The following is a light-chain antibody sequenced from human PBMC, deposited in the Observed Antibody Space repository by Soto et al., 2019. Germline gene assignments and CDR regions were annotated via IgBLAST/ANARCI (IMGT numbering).Light chain of an antibody. CDR1: QSVNSNY. CDR2: AAS. Sequence: IVLTQSPGTLSLSPGERATLSCRASQSVNSNYLAWYQQKPGQAPRLVIYAASGRATGIPDRFSGVGSGTDFTLTINRLETADFALYYGQQYGRSPPITFGQGTRLEIK. CDR3: QQYGRSPPIT. V-gene: IGKV3-20*01. J-gene: IGKJ5*01.